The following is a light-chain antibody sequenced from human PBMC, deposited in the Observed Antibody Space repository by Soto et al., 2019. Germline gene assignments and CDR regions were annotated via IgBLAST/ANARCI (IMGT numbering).Light chain of an antibody. CDR2: LGS. CDR3: LQALQTPLT. CDR1: QSLLNSNGYNY. V-gene: IGKV2-28*01. Sequence: DIVMTQSPLSLPVTPGEPASISCRSSQSLLNSNGYNYLDWYLQKPWQSPQLLIYLGSNRAPGVSDRFSGSGSGTDFTLKISRLEAEDVGVYYCLQALQTPLTFGRGTKVDIK. J-gene: IGKJ4*01.